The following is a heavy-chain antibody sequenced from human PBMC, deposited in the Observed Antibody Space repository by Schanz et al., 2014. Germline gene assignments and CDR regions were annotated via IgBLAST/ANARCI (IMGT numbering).Heavy chain of an antibody. Sequence: QVQLVQSGAEVKGPGASVKVSCKASGYTFISYGISWVRQAPGQGLEWMGRIVPIAGITNYAQRFQGRVTITADKSSDTAYMELSSLRSEDTAVYYCAREVGLYDRGWFDPWGQGTLVTVSS. V-gene: IGHV1-69*04. CDR2: IVPIAGIT. CDR1: GYTFISYG. CDR3: AREVGLYDRGWFDP. J-gene: IGHJ5*02. D-gene: IGHD3-22*01.